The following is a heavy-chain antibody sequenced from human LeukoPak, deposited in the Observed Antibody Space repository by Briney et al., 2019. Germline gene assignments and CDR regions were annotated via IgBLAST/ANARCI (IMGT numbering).Heavy chain of an antibody. J-gene: IGHJ5*02. CDR2: INPDSGGT. V-gene: IGHV1-2*02. D-gene: IGHD3-16*01. CDR1: GYTFTGYY. Sequence: ASVTVSCTASGYTFTGYYMHWVRQAPGQGLEWMGSINPDSGGTNYAQKFQGRVTVTRDTSISTAYMELSRLRSDDTAVYYCAIVMITFGGVIDPWGQGTLVTVSS. CDR3: AIVMITFGGVIDP.